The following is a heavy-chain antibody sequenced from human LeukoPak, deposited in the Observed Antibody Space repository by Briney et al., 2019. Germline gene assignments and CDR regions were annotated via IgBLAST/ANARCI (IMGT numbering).Heavy chain of an antibody. CDR3: ARDPSIAVAGTRHDY. D-gene: IGHD6-19*01. CDR1: GYTFTGYY. V-gene: IGHV1-2*02. CDR2: INPNSGGT. Sequence: GASVKVSCKASGYTFTGYYMHWVRQAPGQGLEWMGSINPNSGGTNYAQKFQGRVTMTRDTSISTAYMELSRLRSDDTAVYYCARDPSIAVAGTRHDYWGQGTLVTVSS. J-gene: IGHJ4*02.